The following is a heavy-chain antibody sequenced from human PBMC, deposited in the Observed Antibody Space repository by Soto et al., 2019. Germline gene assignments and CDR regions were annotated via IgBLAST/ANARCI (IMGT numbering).Heavy chain of an antibody. V-gene: IGHV4-31*03. CDR1: GGSNIRDGYY. J-gene: IGHJ4*02. CDR3: ARATPAGSADF. Sequence: QVQLQESGPGLVKPSQTLSLTCTVSGGSNIRDGYYWSWIRQHPGKGLEWIAYISYSGSSYSNPSLKRRVTIPADTSKNQFSLRLTSVTAADTAVYFCARATPAGSADFWGQGTLVTVSS. CDR2: ISYSGSS. D-gene: IGHD2-2*01.